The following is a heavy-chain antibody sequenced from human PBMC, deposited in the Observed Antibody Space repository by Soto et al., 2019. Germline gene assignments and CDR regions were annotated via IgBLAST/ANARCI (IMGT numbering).Heavy chain of an antibody. D-gene: IGHD2-8*02. CDR1: GGSFSGYY. CDR2: INHSGST. Sequence: QVQLQQWGAGLLKPSETLSLTGAVYGGSFSGYYGPWIRQPPGTGLEWIGEINHSGSTNYNPSLKSRVTISVDTSKNQFSLKLTSVTAADTAVYYCARDKITGLFDYWGQGTLVTVSS. J-gene: IGHJ4*02. CDR3: ARDKITGLFDY. V-gene: IGHV4-34*01.